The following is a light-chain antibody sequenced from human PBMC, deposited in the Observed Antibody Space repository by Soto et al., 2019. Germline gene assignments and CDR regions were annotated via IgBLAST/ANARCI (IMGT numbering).Light chain of an antibody. CDR1: QSISSN. V-gene: IGKV3-15*01. Sequence: EIVMTQSPATLSVSPGERVTLSCRASQSISSNLAWYQQKPCQAPRLLIYGASTRATGIPARFSGSWSGTEYTLTISRLQSEDFAVYYGQQYHDWRTFGQGTKVEIK. CDR2: GAS. J-gene: IGKJ1*01. CDR3: QQYHDWRT.